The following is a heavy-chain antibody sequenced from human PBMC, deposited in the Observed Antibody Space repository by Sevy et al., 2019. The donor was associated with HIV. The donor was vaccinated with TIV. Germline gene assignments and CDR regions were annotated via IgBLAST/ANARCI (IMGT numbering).Heavy chain of an antibody. CDR1: GDSISSTSYY. J-gene: IGHJ4*02. D-gene: IGHD3-10*01. V-gene: IGHV4-39*01. CDR3: ARGGQYYGSGSYFPFDY. Sequence: SETLSLTCTVSGDSISSTSYYWGWIRQPPGKGLEWIGSFNYRGTTYYNPSLRSRVTMCVNPSKNQFSLKLNSVTPADTAVYYCARGGQYYGSGSYFPFDYWGQGTLVTVSS. CDR2: FNYRGTT.